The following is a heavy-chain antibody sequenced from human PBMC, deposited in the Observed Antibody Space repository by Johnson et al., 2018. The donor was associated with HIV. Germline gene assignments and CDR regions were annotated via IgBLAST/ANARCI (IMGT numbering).Heavy chain of an antibody. D-gene: IGHD3-22*01. CDR3: ARLVSSSFTHAFEI. CDR1: DFTFSNNA. Sequence: QVQLVESGGGVVQPGRSLRLSCAASDFTFSNNAIHWVRQAPGKGLEWVAVISYDGTNTYYADSVRGRFTISRDNSRNTVSLQMIILRPKDTAMYYCARLVSSSFTHAFEIWGQGTMVTVSS. CDR2: ISYDGTNT. J-gene: IGHJ3*02. V-gene: IGHV3-30*14.